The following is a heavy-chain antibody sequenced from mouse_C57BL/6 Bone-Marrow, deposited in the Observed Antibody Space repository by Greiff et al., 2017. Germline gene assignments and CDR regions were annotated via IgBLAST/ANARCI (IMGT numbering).Heavy chain of an antibody. J-gene: IGHJ2*01. D-gene: IGHD2-10*02. Sequence: VHVKQSGAELVKPGASLKISCKASGYAFSSYWMNWVKQRPGKGLEWIGQIYPGDGDTNYNGNFTGKATLTADKYSSTAYMQLRSLTSEDSAVYFCAKYGLPFDYWGQGTTLTVSS. CDR1: GYAFSSYW. CDR2: IYPGDGDT. CDR3: AKYGLPFDY. V-gene: IGHV1-80*01.